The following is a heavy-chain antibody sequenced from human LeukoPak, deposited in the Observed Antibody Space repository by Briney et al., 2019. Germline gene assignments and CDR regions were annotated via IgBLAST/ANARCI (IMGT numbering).Heavy chain of an antibody. V-gene: IGHV4-59*01. J-gene: IGHJ4*02. D-gene: IGHD6-19*01. CDR3: ARQTSGSGWYYFDY. CDR2: IYYSGST. CDR1: VGSISSYY. Sequence: SETLSLSSTVSVGSISSYYWSWIRQPPGKGLEWIVYIYYSGSTNYNPSLKSRVTISVDTSKNQFSLKLSSVTAADTAVYYCARQTSGSGWYYFDYWGQGTLVTVSS.